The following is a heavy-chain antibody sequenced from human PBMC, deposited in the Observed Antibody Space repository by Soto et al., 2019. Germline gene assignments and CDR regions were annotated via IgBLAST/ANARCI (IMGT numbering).Heavy chain of an antibody. CDR2: IYPGDSDT. V-gene: IGHV5-51*01. CDR3: ARAAAQNYYYGLDV. CDR1: GYSFANYW. J-gene: IGHJ6*02. Sequence: PGESLKISCTGSGYSFANYWIGWVRQMPGKGLEWMGIIYPGDSDTRYSPSFQGRVTISADKSFSTAYLQWSSLKASDTAMYYCARAAAQNYYYGLDVWGQGTTVTVSS. D-gene: IGHD6-25*01.